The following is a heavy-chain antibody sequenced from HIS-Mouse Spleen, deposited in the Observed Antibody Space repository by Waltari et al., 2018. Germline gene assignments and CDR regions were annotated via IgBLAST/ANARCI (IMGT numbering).Heavy chain of an antibody. CDR2: IYYSGST. CDR3: ARGSPAEDALDI. J-gene: IGHJ3*02. Sequence: QLQLQESGPGLVKPSETLSLTCTVSGGSISSSSYYWGWIRQPPGKGLEWIGSIYYSGSTYYNPSLKSRVTISVDTSKNQFSLKLSSVTAADTAVYYCARGSPAEDALDIWGQGTMVTVSS. V-gene: IGHV4-39*07. CDR1: GGSISSSSYY.